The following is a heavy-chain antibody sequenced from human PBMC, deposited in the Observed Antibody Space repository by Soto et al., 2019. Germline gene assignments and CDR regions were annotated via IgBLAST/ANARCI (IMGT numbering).Heavy chain of an antibody. J-gene: IGHJ3*01. CDR2: ISSSSSYI. Sequence: PGGSLRLSCAASGFTFSSYSMNWVRQAPGKGLEWVSSISSSSSYIYYADSVKGRFTISRDNAKNSLYLQMNSLRDEDTAVYYCARDVRYDSSGHPFWGQGTMVTVSS. V-gene: IGHV3-21*01. D-gene: IGHD3-22*01. CDR1: GFTFSSYS. CDR3: ARDVRYDSSGHPF.